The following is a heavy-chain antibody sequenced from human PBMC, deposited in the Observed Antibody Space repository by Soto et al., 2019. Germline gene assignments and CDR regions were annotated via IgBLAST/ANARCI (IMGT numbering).Heavy chain of an antibody. V-gene: IGHV3-21*01. CDR2: ISSSSSYK. J-gene: IGHJ4*02. D-gene: IGHD6-6*01. CDR1: GFTFSSYS. CDR3: AREFEYRSRFAQGDLDY. Sequence: GGSLRLSCAASGFTFSSYSMNWVRQAPGKGLEWVSSISSSSSYKYYADSVKGRFTISRDNSKNTLYLQMNSLRAEDTAVYYCAREFEYRSRFAQGDLDYWGQGTLVTVS.